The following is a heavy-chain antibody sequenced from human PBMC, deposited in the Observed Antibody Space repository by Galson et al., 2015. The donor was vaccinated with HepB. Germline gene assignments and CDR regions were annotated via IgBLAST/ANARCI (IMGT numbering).Heavy chain of an antibody. CDR1: GFTFVNSA. V-gene: IGHV3-23*01. CDR3: AKDQEMIVVEFGL. Sequence: SLRLSCAASGFTFVNSAMSWVRQAPGKGLEWVSVFSGSGSNTYYADSVKGRLTISRDNSKNTLYLQMNSLRVEDTAVYYCAKDQEMIVVEFGLWGRGTLVTVSS. D-gene: IGHD3-22*01. CDR2: FSGSGSNT. J-gene: IGHJ2*01.